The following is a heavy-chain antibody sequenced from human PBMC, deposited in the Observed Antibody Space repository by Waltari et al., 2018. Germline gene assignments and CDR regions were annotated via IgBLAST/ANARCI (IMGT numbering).Heavy chain of an antibody. CDR3: VRLEDCSGPGGNCYSGDSFALDV. D-gene: IGHD2-15*01. Sequence: QVQLQQWGAGQLQPSETLSLTCAVYGGSFSGYYWGWIRQPPGKGLEWIGEINHNGNGNYSPSLRSRITMLVDTSRSQFSLKVNSVTAADTAVYYCVRLEDCSGPGGNCYSGDSFALDVWGQGTTVTVSS. J-gene: IGHJ6*02. CDR1: GGSFSGYY. V-gene: IGHV4-34*02. CDR2: INHNGNG.